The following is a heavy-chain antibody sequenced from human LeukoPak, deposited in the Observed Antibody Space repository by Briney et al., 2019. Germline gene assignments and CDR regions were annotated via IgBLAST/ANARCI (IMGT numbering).Heavy chain of an antibody. CDR1: GGSISGYY. V-gene: IGHV4-4*07. J-gene: IGHJ5*02. CDR3: AGQRDNVSWFDP. CDR2: IHSSAKI. Sequence: SEPLSLTCTVSGGSISGYYWSWIRQPAGKGLEWIGRIHSSAKINYNASLKSRLSMSVDSSKNQFTLRLSSMTAADTAVYYCAGQRDNVSWFDPWGQGTLVTVSS. D-gene: IGHD1-1*01.